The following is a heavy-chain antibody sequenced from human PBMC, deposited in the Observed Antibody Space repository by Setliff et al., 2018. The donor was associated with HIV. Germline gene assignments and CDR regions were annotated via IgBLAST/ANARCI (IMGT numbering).Heavy chain of an antibody. CDR3: ATDYYGSSFDY. D-gene: IGHD3-16*01. Sequence: PGGSLRLSCAASGFTVSSNYMSWVRQAPGKGLEWVSVIYSGGSTYYADSVKGRFTISRDNSKNTLYLQVNSLRAEDTAVYYCATDYYGSSFDYWGQGTLVTVSS. CDR2: IYSGGST. CDR1: GFTVSSNY. V-gene: IGHV3-66*01. J-gene: IGHJ4*02.